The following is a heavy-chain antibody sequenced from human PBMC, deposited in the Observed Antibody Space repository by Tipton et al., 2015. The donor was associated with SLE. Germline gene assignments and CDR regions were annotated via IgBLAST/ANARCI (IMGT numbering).Heavy chain of an antibody. V-gene: IGHV4-34*01. CDR3: ARAARDGGVNLDY. D-gene: IGHD3-16*01. J-gene: IGHJ4*02. CDR1: GGSISGYF. CDR2: INHSGST. Sequence: LRLSCAVYGGSISGYFWSWVRQPPGKGLEWIGEINHSGSTNYNPSLRSRVTLSVDTSKNQFSLKLTSVAAADTAVYYCARAARDGGVNLDYWGQGTLVTVSS.